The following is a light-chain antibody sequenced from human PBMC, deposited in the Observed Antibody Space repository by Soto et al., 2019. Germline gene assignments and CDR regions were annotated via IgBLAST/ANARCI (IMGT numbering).Light chain of an antibody. V-gene: IGKV3-11*01. CDR1: QSVSSY. CDR2: DAS. J-gene: IGKJ2*01. Sequence: EIVLTQSPATLSLSPGERATLSCRASQSVSSYLAWYQQKPGQAPRLLIYDASNRATGIPARFSGSGSGTDCTLTSSSLEPEDFAVYYCQQRSNWPPYTFGQGTKLAIK. CDR3: QQRSNWPPYT.